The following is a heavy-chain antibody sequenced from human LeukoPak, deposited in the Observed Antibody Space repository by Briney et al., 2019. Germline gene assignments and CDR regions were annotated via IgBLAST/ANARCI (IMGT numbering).Heavy chain of an antibody. D-gene: IGHD3-10*01. V-gene: IGHV3-66*01. CDR1: GFIVSSDY. Sequence: GGSLRLSCAASGFIVSSDYMSWVRQAPGKGLEWVSVIYSGGSTYYAGSVKGRFTISRDKSKNTLYLQMNSLRGEDTAVYYCARYFQPGTSNWFDPWGQGTLVTVSS. J-gene: IGHJ5*02. CDR3: ARYFQPGTSNWFDP. CDR2: IYSGGST.